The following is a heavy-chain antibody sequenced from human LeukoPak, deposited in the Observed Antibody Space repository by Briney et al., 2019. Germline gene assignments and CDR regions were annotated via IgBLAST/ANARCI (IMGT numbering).Heavy chain of an antibody. CDR3: AVWRVGDSGDAFDI. V-gene: IGHV3-33*01. J-gene: IGHJ3*02. D-gene: IGHD4-17*01. CDR1: GFTFSSYG. Sequence: GGSLRLSCAASGFTFSSYGMHWVRQAPGKGREWVAVIWYDGSNKYYADSVKGRFTISRDNSKNTLYLQMNSLRAEETAVYYCAVWRVGDSGDAFDIWGQGKMVTVSS. CDR2: IWYDGSNK.